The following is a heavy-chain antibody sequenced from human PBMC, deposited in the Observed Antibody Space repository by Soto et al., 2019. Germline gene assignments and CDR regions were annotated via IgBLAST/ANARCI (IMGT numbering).Heavy chain of an antibody. Sequence: EVQLLESGGGLVQPEGSLRLSCAASGFTFNSYAMGWVRQGPGKGLEWVAVVSIGGSTHYADSVRGRFTISRDNSKNTLSLQMNSLTAEDTAVYFCAKRRGAGGHFDYWGQGALVPVSS. CDR3: AKRRGAGGHFDY. J-gene: IGHJ4*02. CDR2: VSIGGST. V-gene: IGHV3-23*01. D-gene: IGHD2-15*01. CDR1: GFTFNSYA.